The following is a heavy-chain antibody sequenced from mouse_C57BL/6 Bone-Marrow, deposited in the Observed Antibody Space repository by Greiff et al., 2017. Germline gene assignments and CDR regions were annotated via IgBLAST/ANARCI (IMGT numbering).Heavy chain of an antibody. CDR3: ARRRHY. J-gene: IGHJ3*01. D-gene: IGHD3-2*01. CDR2: IYPRSGNT. CDR1: GYTFTSYG. Sequence: QVKLQQSGAELARPGASVKLSCKASGYTFTSYGISWVKQRTGQGLEWIGEIYPRSGNTYYNEKFKGKATLTADKSSSTAYMELRSLTSEDSAVYFCARRRHYWGQGTLVTVSA. V-gene: IGHV1-81*01.